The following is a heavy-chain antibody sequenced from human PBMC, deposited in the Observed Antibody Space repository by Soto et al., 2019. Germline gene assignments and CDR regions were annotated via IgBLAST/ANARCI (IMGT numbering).Heavy chain of an antibody. V-gene: IGHV1-69*06. CDR3: ATDSAQGYDILTGSLDY. CDR1: GGTFSRYA. D-gene: IGHD3-9*01. Sequence: ASVKVSCRASGGTFSRYAISWVRRAAGQGLEWMGGIIPIFGTANYAQKFQCRVTITADKSTSTAYMELSSLRSEDTAVYYCATDSAQGYDILTGSLDYWGQGTLVTVSS. J-gene: IGHJ4*02. CDR2: IIPIFGTA.